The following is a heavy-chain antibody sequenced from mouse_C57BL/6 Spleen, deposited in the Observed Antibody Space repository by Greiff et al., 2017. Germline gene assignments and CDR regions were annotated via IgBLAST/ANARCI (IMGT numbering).Heavy chain of an antibody. CDR1: GFTFSDYG. CDR3: ARPGGYDLYAMDY. Sequence: DVKLVESGGGLVKPGGSLKLSCAASGFTFSDYGMHWVRQAPEKGLEWVAYISSGSSTLYYADTVKGRFTISIDNAKKTLFLQMTSLRSEDTAMYYCARPGGYDLYAMDYWGQGTSVTVSS. J-gene: IGHJ4*01. D-gene: IGHD2-2*01. V-gene: IGHV5-17*01. CDR2: ISSGSSTL.